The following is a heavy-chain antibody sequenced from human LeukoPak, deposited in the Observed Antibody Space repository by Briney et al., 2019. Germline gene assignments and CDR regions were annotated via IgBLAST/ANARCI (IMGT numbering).Heavy chain of an antibody. D-gene: IGHD4-23*01. J-gene: IGHJ4*02. Sequence: PGGSLRLSCAASGFTFSSYAMSWVRQAPGKGLEWVSAISGSGSSTYYADSVKGRFTISRDNSKNTLYLQMNSLRAEDTAVYYCAKATMVVTQGFDYWGQGTLVTVSS. V-gene: IGHV3-23*01. CDR2: ISGSGSST. CDR1: GFTFSSYA. CDR3: AKATMVVTQGFDY.